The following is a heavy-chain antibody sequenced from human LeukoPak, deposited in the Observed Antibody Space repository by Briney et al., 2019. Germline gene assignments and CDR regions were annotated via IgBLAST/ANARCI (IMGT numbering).Heavy chain of an antibody. Sequence: GGSLRLSCAASGFTFSDNYMSWIRQAPGKGLEWVSYISSSGSIYYADSVKGRFTISRDNSKNTLYLQMNSLRAEDTAVYYCAKDNSSGLDYWGQGTLVTVSS. V-gene: IGHV3-11*04. CDR3: AKDNSSGLDY. CDR2: ISSSGSI. CDR1: GFTFSDNY. D-gene: IGHD3-22*01. J-gene: IGHJ4*02.